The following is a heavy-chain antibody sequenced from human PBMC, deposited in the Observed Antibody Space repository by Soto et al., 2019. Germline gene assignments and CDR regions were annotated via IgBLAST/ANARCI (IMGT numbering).Heavy chain of an antibody. CDR1: GFTFSDYY. D-gene: IGHD2-8*01. V-gene: IGHV3-11*01. J-gene: IGHJ4*02. CDR3: AREGACTNGVCLIGFDY. CDR2: ISSSGSTI. Sequence: GGSLRLSCAASGFTFSDYYMSWIRQTPGKGLEWVSYISSSGSTIYYADSVKGRFTISRDNAKNSLYLQMNSLRAEDTAVYYCAREGACTNGVCLIGFDYWGQGTLVTVSS.